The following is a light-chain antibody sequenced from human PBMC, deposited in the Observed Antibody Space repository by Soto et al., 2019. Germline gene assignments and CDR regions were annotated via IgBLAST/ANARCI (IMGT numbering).Light chain of an antibody. CDR3: QQYGSWIT. CDR2: GAS. Sequence: ILLTQSPGTLSLSAGERATLSCRASQSVSSSYLAWYQQKPGHAPRLLIYGASSRATGIPDRFSGSGSGTDFTLTISRLEPEDFAVYYCQQYGSWITFGQGTRLEIK. J-gene: IGKJ5*01. V-gene: IGKV3-20*01. CDR1: QSVSSSY.